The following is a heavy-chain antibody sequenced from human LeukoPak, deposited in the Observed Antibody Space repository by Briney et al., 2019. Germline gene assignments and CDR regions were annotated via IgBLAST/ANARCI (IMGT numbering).Heavy chain of an antibody. CDR1: GASISPFQ. CDR2: YDSGST. D-gene: IGHD3-10*01. J-gene: IGHJ3*02. V-gene: IGHV4-59*01. Sequence: PSETLSLTCTVSGASISPFQWSWIRQPPGKRLEWIGSYDSGSTIYNPSLRGRVTILIDRSKNQFSVKLSSVTAADTAVYYCAKVRGGARDGFDIWGQGTMVTVAS. CDR3: AKVRGGARDGFDI.